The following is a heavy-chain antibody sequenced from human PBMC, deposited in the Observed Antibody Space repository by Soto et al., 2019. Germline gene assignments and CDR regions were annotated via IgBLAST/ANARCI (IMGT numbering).Heavy chain of an antibody. Sequence: SETLSLTCTVSGGSISSGGYYWRWIRQHPGKGLEWIGYIYYSGSTYYNPSLKSRVTISVDTSKNQFSLKLSSVTAADTAVYYCARGFSAYYDSSGYYYDSYYFDYWGQGTLVTVSS. D-gene: IGHD3-22*01. CDR3: ARGFSAYYDSSGYYYDSYYFDY. V-gene: IGHV4-31*03. CDR1: GGSISSGGYY. CDR2: IYYSGST. J-gene: IGHJ4*02.